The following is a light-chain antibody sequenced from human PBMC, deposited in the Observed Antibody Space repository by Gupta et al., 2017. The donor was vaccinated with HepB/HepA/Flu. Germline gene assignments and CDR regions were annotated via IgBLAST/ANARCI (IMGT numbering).Light chain of an antibody. Sequence: DIQMTQSPSSLSASVGDTVTITCRASQGINSYVAWFQQQPGEAPKSLIHAASSLQSGVPSKFSGSGSGTDFTLTISALQPEDFATYYCQQYNSFPLTLDGGTKVEI. V-gene: IGKV1-16*02. CDR1: QGINSY. CDR3: QQYNSFPLT. CDR2: AAS. J-gene: IGKJ4*01.